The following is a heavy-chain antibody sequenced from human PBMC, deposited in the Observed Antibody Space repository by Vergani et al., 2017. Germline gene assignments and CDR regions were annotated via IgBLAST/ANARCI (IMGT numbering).Heavy chain of an antibody. Sequence: QVQLQQWGGGLLKPSETLSLTCVVNGGSFTNYHWTWIRQSPGEGLGWVGDIDHTGRPDYNPSLKSRLTMSVDKSRNQLSLTLNSVTATDTAIYFCARVNTETNGHLYYYYYMDVWGQGTAVTVS. D-gene: IGHD4-11*01. CDR2: IDHTGRP. J-gene: IGHJ6*03. V-gene: IGHV4-34*01. CDR3: ARVNTETNGHLYYYYYMDV. CDR1: GGSFTNYH.